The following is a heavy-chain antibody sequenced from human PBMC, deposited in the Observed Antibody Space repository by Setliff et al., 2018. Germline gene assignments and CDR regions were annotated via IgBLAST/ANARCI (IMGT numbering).Heavy chain of an antibody. D-gene: IGHD5-18*01. V-gene: IGHV1-69*01. J-gene: IGHJ6*03. Sequence: KVSCKASGGTFSNYCISWVRQAPGQGLEWMGGIMPKFGTPNRSQKFQGRVTITADESTSTAYMKLSGLTSEDTAVYYCASHFLTVMKYYYYMDVWGKGTTVTVSS. CDR3: ASHFLTVMKYYYYMDV. CDR2: IMPKFGTP. CDR1: GGTFSNYC.